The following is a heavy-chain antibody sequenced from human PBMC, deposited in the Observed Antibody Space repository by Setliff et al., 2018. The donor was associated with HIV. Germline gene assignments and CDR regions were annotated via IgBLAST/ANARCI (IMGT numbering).Heavy chain of an antibody. CDR3: ARDMTNYYDRSGSFGWFAP. CDR2: VYHSGST. Sequence: SETLSLTCSVSGGSISGSSYYWGWIRQPPGKGLEWIGSVYHSGSTYYNPSLKSRVTISVDKSKNQFSVKLRSVTAADTAVYYCARDMTNYYDRSGSFGWFAPCGQGTPVTVSS. CDR1: GGSISGSSYY. D-gene: IGHD3-22*01. J-gene: IGHJ5*02. V-gene: IGHV4-39*07.